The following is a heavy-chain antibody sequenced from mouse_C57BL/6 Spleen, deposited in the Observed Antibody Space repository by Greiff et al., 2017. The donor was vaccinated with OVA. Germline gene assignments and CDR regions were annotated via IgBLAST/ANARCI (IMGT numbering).Heavy chain of an antibody. D-gene: IGHD2-2*01. CDR2: IHPNSGST. V-gene: IGHV1-64*01. CDR3: ARLVTTGYAMDY. J-gene: IGHJ4*01. Sequence: VQLQQPGAELVKPGASVKLSCKASGYTFTSYWMHWVKQRPGQGLEWIGMIHPNSGSTNYNEKFKSKATLTVDKSSSTAYMQLSSLTSEDSAVYYCARLVTTGYAMDYWGQGTSVTVSS. CDR1: GYTFTSYW.